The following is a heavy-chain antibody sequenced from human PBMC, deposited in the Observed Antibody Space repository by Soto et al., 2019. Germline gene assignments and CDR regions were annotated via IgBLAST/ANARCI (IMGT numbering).Heavy chain of an antibody. CDR2: IYYSGST. CDR1: GGSISSGGYY. D-gene: IGHD1-26*01. V-gene: IGHV4-31*01. CDR3: ARDQIVGATDY. J-gene: IGHJ4*02. Sequence: QVQLQESGPGLVKPSQTLSLTCTVSGGSISSGGYYWSWIRQHPGKGLEWIGYIYYSGSTYYNPSLKSQVTISVDTSKNQFSLKLSSVTAADTTVYYCARDQIVGATDYWGQGTLVTVSS.